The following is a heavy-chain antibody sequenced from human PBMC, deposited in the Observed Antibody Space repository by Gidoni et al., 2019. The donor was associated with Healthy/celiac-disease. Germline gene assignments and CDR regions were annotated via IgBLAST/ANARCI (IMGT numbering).Heavy chain of an antibody. J-gene: IGHJ4*02. CDR2: IDPSDSYT. Sequence: EVQLVQSGAEVKKPGESLRLSCKGSVYSFTSYWISWVRQMPGKGLEWMGRIDPSDSYTNYSPSFQGHVTISADKSISTAYLQWSSLKASDTAMYYCARRGDEDYDFWSGYHYWGQGTLVTVSS. CDR1: VYSFTSYW. V-gene: IGHV5-10-1*03. D-gene: IGHD3-3*01. CDR3: ARRGDEDYDFWSGYHY.